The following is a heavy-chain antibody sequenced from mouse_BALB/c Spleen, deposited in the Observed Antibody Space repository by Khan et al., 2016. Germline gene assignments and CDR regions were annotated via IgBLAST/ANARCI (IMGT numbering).Heavy chain of an antibody. CDR1: GYTFTNYG. J-gene: IGHJ1*01. CDR3: ARYRYYYGSSKYFDV. CDR2: INTYTGEP. Sequence: QIQLVQSGPELKKPGETVKISCKASGYTFTNYGMNWVKQAPGKDLKWMGWINTYTGEPTYADDFKGRFAFSLETSASNAYLQINNLRNEYTATYFCARYRYYYGSSKYFDVWGAGTTVTVSS. D-gene: IGHD1-1*01. V-gene: IGHV9-3-1*01.